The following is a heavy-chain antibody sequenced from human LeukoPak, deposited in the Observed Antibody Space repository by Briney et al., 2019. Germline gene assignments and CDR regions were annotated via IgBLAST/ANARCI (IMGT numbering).Heavy chain of an antibody. V-gene: IGHV3-74*01. CDR2: ITGDGSST. D-gene: IGHD3-10*01. J-gene: IGHJ4*02. CDR3: VRDDFGVDY. Sequence: GGSLRLSCAASGFAFSRYWMQWVRRAPGKGLVWVSHITGDGSSTGYADSVKARFTISRDNAKNTLYLQMNSLRAEDTAVYYCVRDDFGVDYWGQGTPVTVSS. CDR1: GFAFSRYW.